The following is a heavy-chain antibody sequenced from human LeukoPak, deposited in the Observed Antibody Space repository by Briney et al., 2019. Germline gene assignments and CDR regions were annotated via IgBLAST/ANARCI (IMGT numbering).Heavy chain of an antibody. V-gene: IGHV1-18*01. Sequence: ASVKVSCKASGYTSSGYSFSSVRQGPGQGLERMGWISAYNGNTKYAQKYQGRVTMTTDTSTSTAYMELRSLRSDDTAVYYCARGAGSYGDYSLWLGYWGQGTLVTVSS. J-gene: IGHJ4*02. D-gene: IGHD4-17*01. CDR3: ARGAGSYGDYSLWLGY. CDR1: GYTSSGYS. CDR2: ISAYNGNT.